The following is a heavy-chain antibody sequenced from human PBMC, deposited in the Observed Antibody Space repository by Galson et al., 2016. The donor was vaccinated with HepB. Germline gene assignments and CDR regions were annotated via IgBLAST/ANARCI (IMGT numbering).Heavy chain of an antibody. J-gene: IGHJ4*02. D-gene: IGHD2-15*01. V-gene: IGHV3-74*03. CDR2: VDTDGSSI. CDR3: VRVAGCRDGRCSLWLD. CDR1: GFAFNNYW. Sequence: SLRLSCAASGFAFNNYWIHWVRQAPGKGLEWVSRVDTDGSSIKYAGSVKGRFTISRDNAKNTVNLEMKGLRAEDAALYYCVRVAGCRDGRCSLWLDWGQGALVTVSS.